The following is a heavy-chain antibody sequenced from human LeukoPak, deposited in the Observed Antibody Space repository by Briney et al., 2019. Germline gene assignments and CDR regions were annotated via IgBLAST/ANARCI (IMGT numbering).Heavy chain of an antibody. J-gene: IGHJ4*02. CDR1: GYIFTSYW. CDR3: ARQPGGYSSVGGKVDY. Sequence: PGESLKISCKGSGYIFTSYWIGWVRQMPGKGLEWMGIIYPGDSDTRYSPSFQGQVTISADKSISTAYLQWSSLKASDTAMYYCARQPGGYSSVGGKVDYWGQGTLVTVSS. CDR2: IYPGDSDT. D-gene: IGHD6-19*01. V-gene: IGHV5-51*01.